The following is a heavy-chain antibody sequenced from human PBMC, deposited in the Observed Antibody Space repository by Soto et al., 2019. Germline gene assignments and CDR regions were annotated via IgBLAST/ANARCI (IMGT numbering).Heavy chain of an antibody. V-gene: IGHV1-69*14. Sequence: QVQLVQSGAEVKKPGSSVKVSCKASGGTFSSYAISWVRQAPGQGLEWMGGIIPIFGTADYAQKFQGRVTITAGKSTSTAYMELSSLRSEDTAVYYCAVTMTNYYYYGMDVWGQGTTVTVSS. CDR2: IIPIFGTA. D-gene: IGHD3-22*01. J-gene: IGHJ6*02. CDR3: AVTMTNYYYYGMDV. CDR1: GGTFSSYA.